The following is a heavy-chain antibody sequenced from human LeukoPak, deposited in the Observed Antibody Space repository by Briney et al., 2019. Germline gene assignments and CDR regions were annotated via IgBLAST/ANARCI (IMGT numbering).Heavy chain of an antibody. CDR3: ATIGGDWYFDL. CDR1: GFTFSSYG. Sequence: GGSLRLSCAASGFTFSSYGMYWVRQAPGKGLEWVSVLSGRGGSTYYADSVKGRFTISRDNSKNTLYLQMNNLRAEDTALYYCATIGGDWYFDLWGRGTLVTVSS. J-gene: IGHJ2*01. CDR2: LSGRGGST. D-gene: IGHD3-16*01. V-gene: IGHV3-23*01.